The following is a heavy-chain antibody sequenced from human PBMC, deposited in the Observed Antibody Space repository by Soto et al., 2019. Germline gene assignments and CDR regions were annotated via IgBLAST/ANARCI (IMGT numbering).Heavy chain of an antibody. V-gene: IGHV3-74*01. D-gene: IGHD3-22*01. CDR1: TFTFKNHW. J-gene: IGHJ4*02. CDR3: AREIYDDYDSSGFDH. CDR2: INGDGSFT. Sequence: PGGSLRLSCAASTFTFKNHWMHWIRQVPGKGPVWVSRINGDGSFTSYADAVKGRFTISRDNAKNTLSLQMNSLRAEDTAVYYCAREIYDDYDSSGFDHWRQGTRVTVSS.